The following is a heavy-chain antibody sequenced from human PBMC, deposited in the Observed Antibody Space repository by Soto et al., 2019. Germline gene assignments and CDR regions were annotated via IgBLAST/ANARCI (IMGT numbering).Heavy chain of an antibody. CDR2: ISGSGGST. J-gene: IGHJ4*02. Sequence: EVQLLESGGGLVQPGGSLRLSCAASGFTFSSYAMSWVRQAPGKGLEWVSAISGSGGSTYYADSVKGRFTISRDNSKNTLYLQMNSLRAEDTAVYYCAKGMCALGRSRSIYFDYWGQGTLVTVSS. CDR3: AKGMCALGRSRSIYFDY. D-gene: IGHD7-27*01. CDR1: GFTFSSYA. V-gene: IGHV3-23*01.